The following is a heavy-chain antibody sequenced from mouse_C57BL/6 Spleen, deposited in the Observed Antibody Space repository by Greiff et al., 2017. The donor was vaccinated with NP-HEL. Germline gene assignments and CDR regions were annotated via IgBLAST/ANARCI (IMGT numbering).Heavy chain of an antibody. CDR3: ARSSRWPSYAMDY. CDR1: GYTFTSYW. J-gene: IGHJ4*01. D-gene: IGHD2-3*01. CDR2: INPSSGYT. V-gene: IGHV1-7*01. Sequence: QVQLKQSGAELAKPGASVKLSCKASGYTFTSYWMHWVKQRPGQGLEWIGYINPSSGYTKYNQKFKDKATLTADKASSTDYMQLSSLTYEDSAVYYCARSSRWPSYAMDYWGQGTSVTVSS.